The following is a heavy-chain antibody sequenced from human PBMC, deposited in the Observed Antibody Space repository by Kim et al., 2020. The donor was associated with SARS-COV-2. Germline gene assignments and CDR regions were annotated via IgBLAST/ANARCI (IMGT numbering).Heavy chain of an antibody. CDR2: IYYTGSS. Sequence: SETLSLTCTVSGGSISSGDYYWSWIRQPPGKGLEWIGYIYYTGSSHYSPSLNSRVTISIDTSKNQFSLKLSSVTAADTAVYYCARGPPIGGGDSYLDWG. V-gene: IGHV4-30-4*08. CDR1: GGSISSGDYY. CDR3: ARGPPIGGGDSYLD. D-gene: IGHD2-21*02. J-gene: IGHJ1*01.